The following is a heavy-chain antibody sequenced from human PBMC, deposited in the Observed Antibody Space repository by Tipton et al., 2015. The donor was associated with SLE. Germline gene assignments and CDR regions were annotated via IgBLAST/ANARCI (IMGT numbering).Heavy chain of an antibody. D-gene: IGHD4-23*01. V-gene: IGHV4-4*02. J-gene: IGHJ4*02. Sequence: TLSLTCAVSGGSIRSSNWWSWVRQPPGKGLEWIGEIHHSGSTNSNPSLTSRVTISVDKPENHFSLRLSAVTAADTAVYYCARDRGGNSSVYFDYWGQGTLVTVSS. CDR1: GGSIRSSNW. CDR2: IHHSGST. CDR3: ARDRGGNSSVYFDY.